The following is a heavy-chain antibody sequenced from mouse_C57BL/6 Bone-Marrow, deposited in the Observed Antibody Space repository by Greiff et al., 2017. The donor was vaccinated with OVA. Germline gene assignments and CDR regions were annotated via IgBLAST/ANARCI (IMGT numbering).Heavy chain of an antibody. Sequence: EVQLVESGGGLVKPGGSLKLSCAASGFTFSDYGMHWVRQAPEKGLEWVAYISSGSSTIYYADTVKGRFTISRDNAKNTLFLQMTSLRSEDTAMYYCARGYYYGSSPYYAKDYWGQGTSVTVSS. D-gene: IGHD1-1*01. V-gene: IGHV5-17*01. CDR2: ISSGSSTI. J-gene: IGHJ4*01. CDR3: ARGYYYGSSPYYAKDY. CDR1: GFTFSDYG.